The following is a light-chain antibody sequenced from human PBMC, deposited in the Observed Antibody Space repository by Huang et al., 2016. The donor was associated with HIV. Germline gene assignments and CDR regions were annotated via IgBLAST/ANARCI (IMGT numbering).Light chain of an antibody. CDR2: KAS. CDR1: QNIGIW. CDR3: QQYSNYPLT. Sequence: DIQMTQCPSTLSASIGDRVTITCRASQNIGIWLAWYQQKPGKAPKLLIQKASSLYGGVPSRFSGSGSGTELTLTISDLQPDDFATYYCQQYSNYPLTFGGGTKVEI. J-gene: IGKJ4*01. V-gene: IGKV1-5*03.